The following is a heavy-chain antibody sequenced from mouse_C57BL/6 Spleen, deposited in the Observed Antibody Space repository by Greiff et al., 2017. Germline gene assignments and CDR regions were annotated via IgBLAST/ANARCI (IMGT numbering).Heavy chain of an antibody. CDR1: GFTFSDYG. CDR2: ISSGSSTI. J-gene: IGHJ2*01. V-gene: IGHV5-17*01. D-gene: IGHD1-1*01. Sequence: DVQLVESGGGLVKPGGSLKLSCAASGFTFSDYGMHWVRQAPEKGLEWVAYISSGSSTIYYADTVKGRFTISRDNAKNTLFLQMTSLRSEDTAMXYCARPSYCGSRYGDYFDYWGKGTTLTVSS. CDR3: ARPSYCGSRYGDYFDY.